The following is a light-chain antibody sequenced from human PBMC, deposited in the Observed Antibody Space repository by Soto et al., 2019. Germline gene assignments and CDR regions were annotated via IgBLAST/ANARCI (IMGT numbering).Light chain of an antibody. CDR3: SSYAGSNNLGL. Sequence: QSALTQPPSASGSPGQSVTISCTGTSSDIGAYDYVSWYQQYTGKAPRLIIYEVRHRPSGVPDRFSGSKSGNTASLTVSGLQAEDEADYYCSSYAGSNNLGLFGGGTKLTVL. CDR2: EVR. J-gene: IGLJ2*01. V-gene: IGLV2-8*01. CDR1: SSDIGAYDY.